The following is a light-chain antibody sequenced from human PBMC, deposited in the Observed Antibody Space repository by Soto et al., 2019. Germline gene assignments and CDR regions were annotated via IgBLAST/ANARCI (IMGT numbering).Light chain of an antibody. V-gene: IGLV2-18*02. J-gene: IGLJ2*01. Sequence: QSVLTQPPSVSGSPGQSVTISCTGTSSDVGSYNRVSWYQQPPGTAPKLMIYEVRNRPSGVPDRFSGSKSGNTASLTISGLQAEDEADYYCSSYTSSSPVFGGGTKVTVL. CDR3: SSYTSSSPV. CDR1: SSDVGSYNR. CDR2: EVR.